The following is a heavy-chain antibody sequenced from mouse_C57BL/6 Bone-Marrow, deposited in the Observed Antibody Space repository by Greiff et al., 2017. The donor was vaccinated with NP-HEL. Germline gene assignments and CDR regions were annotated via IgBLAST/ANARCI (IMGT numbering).Heavy chain of an antibody. V-gene: IGHV5-15*01. J-gene: IGHJ2*01. CDR1: GFTFSDYG. CDR2: ISNLAYSI. Sequence: EVQVVESGGGLVQPGGSLKLSCAASGFTFSDYGMAWVRQAPRKGPEWVAFISNLAYSIYYADTVTGRFTISRENAKNTLYLEMSSLRSEDTAMYYCARRIYDGYFYFDYWGQGTTLTVSS. CDR3: ARRIYDGYFYFDY. D-gene: IGHD2-3*01.